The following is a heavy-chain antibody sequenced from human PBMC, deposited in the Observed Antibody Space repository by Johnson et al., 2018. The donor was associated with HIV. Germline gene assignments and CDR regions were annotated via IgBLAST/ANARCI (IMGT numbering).Heavy chain of an antibody. CDR3: ATLWFGEVSVYDAFDV. Sequence: VLLVESGGGVVRPGGSLRLSCAASGFTFDDYGMSWVRQAPGKGLEWVSGINWNGGSTSYADSVKGRFTSSRDNSKNTLYLQMNSLRPEDSAVYYCATLWFGEVSVYDAFDVWGQGTMVTVSS. CDR2: INWNGGST. D-gene: IGHD3-10*01. CDR1: GFTFDDYG. J-gene: IGHJ3*01. V-gene: IGHV3-20*04.